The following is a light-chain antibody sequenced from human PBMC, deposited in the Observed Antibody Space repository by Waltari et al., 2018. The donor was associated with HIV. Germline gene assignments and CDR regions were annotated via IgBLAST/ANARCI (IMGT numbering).Light chain of an antibody. Sequence: QSALTQPPSASGSLGQSVTISCTGTSTDISGYDYVSWYQQHPGKAPKLLIYEVNKRPSGGPDRLSASRSDNRASLTVSGLQYEDEAEYYCSSYTDFNTPHVFGTGTKVTVL. CDR1: STDISGYDY. V-gene: IGLV2-8*01. CDR2: EVN. J-gene: IGLJ1*01. CDR3: SSYTDFNTPHV.